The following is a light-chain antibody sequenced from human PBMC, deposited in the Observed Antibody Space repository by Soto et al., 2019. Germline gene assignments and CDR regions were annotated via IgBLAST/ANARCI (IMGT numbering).Light chain of an antibody. Sequence: EIVLTQSPGTLSLSPGERATLSCRASQSVGRNFLAWYQHKPGQAPRLLIYDSSRRATGIPDRFSGSGSGTDFTLTISRLEPEDFVVYYCQQYASSPRTSGGGTKVEIK. CDR3: QQYASSPRT. CDR2: DSS. V-gene: IGKV3-20*01. CDR1: QSVGRNF. J-gene: IGKJ4*01.